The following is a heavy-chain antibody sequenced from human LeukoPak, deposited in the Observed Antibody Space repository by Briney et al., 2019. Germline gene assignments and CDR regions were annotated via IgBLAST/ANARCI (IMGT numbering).Heavy chain of an antibody. J-gene: IGHJ3*02. V-gene: IGHV5-51*01. CDR1: GCSFTTYW. D-gene: IGHD3-22*01. CDR3: ARRGYLDAFDI. CDR2: IYPGDSDT. Sequence: TGESLQISCKGSGCSFTTYWIGWVRQLPGKGLEWMGIIYPGDSDTRYSPSFQGQVTISADKSISTAYLQWSSLKASDTAMYYCARRGYLDAFDIWGQGTMVTVSS.